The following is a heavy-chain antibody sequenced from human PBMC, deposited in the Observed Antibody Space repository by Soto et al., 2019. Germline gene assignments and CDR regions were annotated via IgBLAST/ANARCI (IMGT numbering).Heavy chain of an antibody. CDR1: GGSISSSSYY. J-gene: IGHJ5*02. CDR3: ASQYYYDIGNTPFDP. V-gene: IGHV4-39*01. Sequence: PSETLSLTCTVSGGSISSSSYYWVLIRRPPGKGPEWIGSIYYSGSTYYNPSLKSRVTISVDTSKNQFSLKLSSVTAADTAVYYCASQYYYDIGNTPFDPWGQGTLVTVSS. D-gene: IGHD3-22*01. CDR2: IYYSGST.